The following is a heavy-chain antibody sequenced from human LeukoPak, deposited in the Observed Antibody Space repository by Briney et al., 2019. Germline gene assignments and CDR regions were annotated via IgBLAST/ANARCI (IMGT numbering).Heavy chain of an antibody. V-gene: IGHV4-30-4*01. Sequence: SETLSLTCTVSGGSISSGDYYWSWIRQPPGKGLEWIGYIYYSGSTYYNPSLKSRVTISVDTSKNQFSLKLSSVTAADTAVYYCARDYSSRSAGWFDPWGQGTLVTVSS. CDR1: GGSISSGDYY. CDR2: IYYSGST. D-gene: IGHD6-13*01. CDR3: ARDYSSRSAGWFDP. J-gene: IGHJ5*02.